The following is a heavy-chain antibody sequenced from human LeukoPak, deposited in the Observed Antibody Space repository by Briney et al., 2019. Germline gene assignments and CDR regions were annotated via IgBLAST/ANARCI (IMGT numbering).Heavy chain of an antibody. V-gene: IGHV3-7*01. CDR1: GFTFSSYS. J-gene: IGHJ4*02. Sequence: PGGSLRLSCAASGFTFSSYSMSWVRQAPGKGLEWVANIRLDGSEKYYVDSVKGRFTISRDNAKNSLCLQMNSLRAEDTAMYYCARQMITGTEVFDYWGQGTLVTVSS. D-gene: IGHD1-20*01. CDR3: ARQMITGTEVFDY. CDR2: IRLDGSEK.